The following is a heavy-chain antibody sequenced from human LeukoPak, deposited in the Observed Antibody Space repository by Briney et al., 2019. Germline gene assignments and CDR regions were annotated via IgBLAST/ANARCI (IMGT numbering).Heavy chain of an antibody. CDR1: GGSISSYY. CDR3: ARAFSSGWYPYSIGGLWFDY. D-gene: IGHD6-19*01. CDR2: IYYTGST. V-gene: IGHV4-59*01. Sequence: PSETLSLTCTVSGGSISSYYWSWIRQPPGKGLEWIGNIYYTGSTNYNPSLKSRVTISVDTSKNQFSLKLSSVTAADTAVYYCARAFSSGWYPYSIGGLWFDYRGQGTLVTVSS. J-gene: IGHJ4*02.